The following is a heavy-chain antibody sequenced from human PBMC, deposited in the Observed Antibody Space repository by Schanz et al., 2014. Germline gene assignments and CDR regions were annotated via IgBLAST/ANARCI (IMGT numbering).Heavy chain of an antibody. J-gene: IGHJ5*02. CDR3: ATLDYADSVS. CDR1: GYTFTGYY. Sequence: QVQLVQSGAEVKKPGASVKVSCKASGYTFTGYYMNWVRQAPGQGLEWMGRIVPIAGITNYAQRFQGRVTITADKSSDTAYMELNSLNSDDTAVYYCATLDYADSVSWGQGTLVTVSS. D-gene: IGHD4-17*01. V-gene: IGHV1-46*01. CDR2: IVPIAGIT.